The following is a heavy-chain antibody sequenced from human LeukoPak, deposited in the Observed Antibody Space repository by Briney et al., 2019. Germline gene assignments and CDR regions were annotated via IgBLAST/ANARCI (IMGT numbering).Heavy chain of an antibody. Sequence: KTSETLSLTCTVSGGSISSYYWRWIRQPPGKGLEWIGYIYYSGSPNYNPSLKSRVTISVDTSKNQFSLKLSSVTAADTAVYYCARERGAVAFDYWGQGTLVTVSS. CDR1: GGSISSYY. CDR3: ARERGAVAFDY. D-gene: IGHD6-19*01. CDR2: IYYSGSP. J-gene: IGHJ4*02. V-gene: IGHV4-59*01.